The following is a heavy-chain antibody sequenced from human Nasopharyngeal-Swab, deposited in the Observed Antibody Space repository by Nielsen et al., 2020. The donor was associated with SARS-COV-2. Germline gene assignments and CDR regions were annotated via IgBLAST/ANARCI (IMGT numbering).Heavy chain of an antibody. CDR3: AKEGATGWFDP. CDR2: ISHNSGT. J-gene: IGHJ5*02. Sequence: SETLSLTYTVSGVSITSQYWSWIRQPPGKGLEWIGYISHNSGTSYNPSLKSRVTMFMDTSKNQFSLRLRSVTAADTAVYYCAKEGATGWFDPCGQGTLVTVSS. V-gene: IGHV4-59*11. CDR1: GVSITSQY.